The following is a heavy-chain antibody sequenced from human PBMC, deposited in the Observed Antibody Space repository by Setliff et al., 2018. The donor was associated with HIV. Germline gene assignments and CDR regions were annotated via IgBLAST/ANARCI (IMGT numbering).Heavy chain of an antibody. CDR1: GYYFTAYY. V-gene: IGHV1-2*02. CDR3: ARDNRTGYSSGWPPDF. J-gene: IGHJ4*02. Sequence: ASVKVSCKASGYYFTAYYMHWVRQAPGQGLEWMGWINPNTGGTQYAQKFQGRVTVTRDTPIRTAYMELESLRSDDTAVYFCARDNRTGYSSGWPPDFWGQGTLVTVS. CDR2: INPNTGGT. D-gene: IGHD6-19*01.